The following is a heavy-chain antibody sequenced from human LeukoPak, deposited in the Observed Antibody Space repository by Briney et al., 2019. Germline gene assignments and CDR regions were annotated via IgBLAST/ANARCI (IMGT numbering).Heavy chain of an antibody. D-gene: IGHD6-19*01. J-gene: IGHJ4*02. CDR3: ATSGWYQGIDY. CDR2: IYSGDNS. CDR1: GFSVGTNY. V-gene: IGHV3-53*01. Sequence: GGSLRLSCVMSGFSVGTNYMTWVRQAPGKGLEWVSVIYSGDNSYYADSVKGRFTISRDTPKNTLYLQMNSLRAEDTAVYYCATSGWYQGIDYWGQGTLVTVSS.